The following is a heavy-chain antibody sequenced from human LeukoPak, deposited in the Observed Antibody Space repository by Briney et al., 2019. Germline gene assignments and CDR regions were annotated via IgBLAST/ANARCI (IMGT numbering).Heavy chain of an antibody. CDR3: ALSYGVYYYGMDV. CDR1: GGPFSGYY. J-gene: IGHJ6*02. CDR2: INHSGST. D-gene: IGHD5-18*01. Sequence: SETLSLTCAVYGGPFSGYYWSWIRQPPGKGLEWIGEINHSGSTNYNPSLKSRVTISVDTSKNQFSLKLSSVTAADTAVYYCALSYGVYYYGMDVWGQGTTVTVSS. V-gene: IGHV4-34*01.